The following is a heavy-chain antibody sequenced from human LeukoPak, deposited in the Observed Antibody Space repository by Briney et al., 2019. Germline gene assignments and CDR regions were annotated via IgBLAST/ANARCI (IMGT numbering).Heavy chain of an antibody. V-gene: IGHV4-39*01. CDR2: VYYCESI. J-gene: IGHJ5*02. D-gene: IGHD6-13*01. CDR3: ARLSSWSWSYWFDP. CDR1: CGSISIRSCY. Sequence: NPAETLSLTCTLSCGSISIRSCYCAWIRQPPGKGLELNESVYYCESIYYNPSLKSRVTISVDTSKNKFSLKLSSVTAADTAVYYCARLSSWSWSYWFDPWGQGTLVTVSS.